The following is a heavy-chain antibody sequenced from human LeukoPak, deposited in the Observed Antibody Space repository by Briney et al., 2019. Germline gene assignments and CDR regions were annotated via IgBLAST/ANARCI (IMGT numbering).Heavy chain of an antibody. CDR1: GYTFTSYG. J-gene: IGHJ3*02. Sequence: ASVKVPCKASGYTFTSYGISWVRQAPGQGLEWMGWISAYNGNTNYAQKLQGRVTMTTDTSTSTAYMELRSLRSDDTAVYYCAIFSPGYSSSWDDAFDIWGQGTMVTVSS. V-gene: IGHV1-18*01. CDR3: AIFSPGYSSSWDDAFDI. D-gene: IGHD6-13*01. CDR2: ISAYNGNT.